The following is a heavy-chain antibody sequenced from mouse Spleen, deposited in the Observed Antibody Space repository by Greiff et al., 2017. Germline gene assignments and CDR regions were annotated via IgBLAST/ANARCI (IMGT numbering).Heavy chain of an antibody. CDR2: INPSNGGT. V-gene: IGHV1S81*02. J-gene: IGHJ4*01. D-gene: IGHD3-1*01. Sequence: VQLQQSGAELVKPGASVKLSCKASGYTFTSYYMYWVKQRPGQGLEWIGEINPSNGGTNFNEKFKSKATLTVDKSSSTAYMQLSSLTSEDSAVYYCTRSGRYAMDYWGQGTSVTVSS. CDR3: TRSGRYAMDY. CDR1: GYTFTSYY.